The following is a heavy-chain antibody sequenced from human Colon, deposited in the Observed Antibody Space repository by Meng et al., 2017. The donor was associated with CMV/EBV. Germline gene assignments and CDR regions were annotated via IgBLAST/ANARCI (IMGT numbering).Heavy chain of an antibody. V-gene: IGHV3-53*01. CDR1: GFTVSSNY. CDR2: IYSGGST. CDR3: ASPGGIAARGGDY. Sequence: GGSLRLSCAASGFTVSSNYMSWVRQAPGKGLEWVSVIYSGGSTYYADSVKGRFTISRDNSKNTLYLQMNSLRAEDTAVYYCASPGGIAARGGDYWGQGTLVTVSS. J-gene: IGHJ4*02. D-gene: IGHD6-6*01.